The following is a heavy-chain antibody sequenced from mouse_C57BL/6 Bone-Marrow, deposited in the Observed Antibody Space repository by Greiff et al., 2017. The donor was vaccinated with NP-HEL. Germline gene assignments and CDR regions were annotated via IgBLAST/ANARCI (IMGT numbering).Heavy chain of an antibody. D-gene: IGHD3-2*02. CDR1: GYTFTSYW. CDR2: IDPSDSYT. J-gene: IGHJ3*01. V-gene: IGHV1-50*01. Sequence: QVQLQQPGAELVKPGASVKLSCKASGYTFTSYWMQWVKQRPGQGLEWIGEIDPSDSYTTYNHKFKGKATLTVDTSSSTAYMQLSSLTSEDSAVYYCAREGDSSGSAWFAYWGQGTLVTFSA. CDR3: AREGDSSGSAWFAY.